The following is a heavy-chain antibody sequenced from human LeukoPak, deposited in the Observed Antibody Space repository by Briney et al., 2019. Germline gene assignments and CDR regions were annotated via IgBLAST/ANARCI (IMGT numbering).Heavy chain of an antibody. CDR3: ARGDGYNFFDY. Sequence: PGGSLRLSCAASGFTFSAYSMNWVRQAPGKGLEWVSYIVTSGSTIYYADSVEGRFTISRDNSENTLYLQMKSLRAEDTAVYYCARGDGYNFFDYWGQGTLVTVSS. CDR1: GFTFSAYS. J-gene: IGHJ4*02. D-gene: IGHD5-24*01. V-gene: IGHV3-48*01. CDR2: IVTSGSTI.